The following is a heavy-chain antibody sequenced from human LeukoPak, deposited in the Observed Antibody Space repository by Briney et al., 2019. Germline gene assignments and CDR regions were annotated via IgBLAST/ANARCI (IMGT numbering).Heavy chain of an antibody. CDR1: GFTFSSYW. V-gene: IGHV3-21*01. CDR3: AKDQDCSSTSCYNAFDI. D-gene: IGHD2-2*02. CDR2: ITSSSSYI. Sequence: PGGSLRLSCAASGFTFSSYWMNWVRQAPGKGLEWVSSITSSSSYIYNADSVKGRFTISRDNAKNSLYLQMNSLRAEDTAVYYCAKDQDCSSTSCYNAFDIWGQGTMVTVSS. J-gene: IGHJ3*02.